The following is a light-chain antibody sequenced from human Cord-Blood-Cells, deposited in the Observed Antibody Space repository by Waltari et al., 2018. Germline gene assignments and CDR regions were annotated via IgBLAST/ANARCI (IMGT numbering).Light chain of an antibody. Sequence: EIVLTQSLATLSLPPGERATLSCRSRQRVRSYLAGYQQKPGQAPRLFIYDGSNRATGIPARVSGSGSRTDFTLTISSLEPQDFAVYYCQQRSNWPLTCGGGTKVEIK. CDR2: DGS. J-gene: IGKJ4*01. CDR3: QQRSNWPLT. V-gene: IGKV3-11*01. CDR1: QRVRSY.